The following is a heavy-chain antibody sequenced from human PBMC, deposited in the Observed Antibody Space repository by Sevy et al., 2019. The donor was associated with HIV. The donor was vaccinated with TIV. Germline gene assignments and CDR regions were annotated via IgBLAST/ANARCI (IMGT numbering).Heavy chain of an antibody. J-gene: IGHJ4*02. D-gene: IGHD5-18*01. CDR2: MRSKAFAGTT. CDR1: GFNLGDYA. Sequence: GGSLRLSCSTSGFNLGDYAMSWVRQSPGKGLEWVGFMRSKAFAGTTEYAASVKGRFTNSTDDSKASAHLQMNSLRAEDTGVYYWIRSRQVGYTAMVPDYWGQGTLVTVSS. CDR3: IRSRQVGYTAMVPDY. V-gene: IGHV3-49*04.